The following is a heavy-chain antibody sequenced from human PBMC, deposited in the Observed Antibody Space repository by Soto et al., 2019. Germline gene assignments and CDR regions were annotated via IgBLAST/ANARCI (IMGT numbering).Heavy chain of an antibody. Sequence: PGGSLRLSCAASGFTVSSNCMSWVRQAPGKGLEWVSVIYSGGFTYYADSVKGRFTISRDNSKNSLYLQMNSLRAEDTAVYYCARDEAYCGGDCYSAIGLFDYWGQGTLVTVSS. CDR2: IYSGGFT. V-gene: IGHV3-53*01. D-gene: IGHD2-21*02. CDR3: ARDEAYCGGDCYSAIGLFDY. J-gene: IGHJ4*02. CDR1: GFTVSSNC.